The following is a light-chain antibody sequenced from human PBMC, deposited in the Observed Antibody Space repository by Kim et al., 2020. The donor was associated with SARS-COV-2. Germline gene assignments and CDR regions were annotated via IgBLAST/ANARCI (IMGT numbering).Light chain of an antibody. Sequence: GRKMPISCSGHSPSMGIIYVSWSQQLPGTAPKLLIYDNNKRPSGIPDRFSGAKSGTSATLGITGLQTGDEADYYCGTWDSSLSAVVFGGGTQLTVL. J-gene: IGLJ2*01. CDR1: SPSMGIIY. V-gene: IGLV1-51*01. CDR2: DNN. CDR3: GTWDSSLSAVV.